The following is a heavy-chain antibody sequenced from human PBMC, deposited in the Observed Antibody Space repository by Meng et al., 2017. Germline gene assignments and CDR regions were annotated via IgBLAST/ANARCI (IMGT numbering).Heavy chain of an antibody. J-gene: IGHJ4*02. D-gene: IGHD6-19*01. V-gene: IGHV3-53*01. CDR2: IYSGGST. CDR1: GFSITTSY. Sequence: DVQLSGLAGGLLPPGRSLSLSCTASGFSITTSYMSWVRQAPGKGLEWVSVIYSGGSTYYADSVKGRFSISRDNSKNTLYLQMNSLRAEDTAVYFRARDSSSGWYHNYWGQGTLVTVSS. CDR3: ARDSSSGWYHNY.